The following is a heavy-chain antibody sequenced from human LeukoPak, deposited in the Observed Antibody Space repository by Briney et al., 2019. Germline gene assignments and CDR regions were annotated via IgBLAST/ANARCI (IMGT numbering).Heavy chain of an antibody. D-gene: IGHD3-10*01. CDR1: GGSFSGYC. J-gene: IGHJ4*02. CDR3: ARGMGGPMVDY. V-gene: IGHV4-34*01. Sequence: KPSETLSHTCAVYGGSFSGYCWSCMRPPPGKGLEWMGEINHRRSTNYNPSLKSRVTISVHASKNQFSLKLSSVTAADTAVYYCARGMGGPMVDYWGQGTLVTVSS. CDR2: INHRRST.